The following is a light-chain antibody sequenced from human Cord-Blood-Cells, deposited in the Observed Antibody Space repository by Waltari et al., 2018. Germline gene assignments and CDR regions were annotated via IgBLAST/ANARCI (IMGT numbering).Light chain of an antibody. CDR3: CSYAGSSTFWV. V-gene: IGLV2-23*02. J-gene: IGLJ3*02. Sequence: QSALTQPASVSGSPGQSITISCTGTSSDVGSYNLVSWYQQHPGKAPKLMIYEVSKRPSGVSNRFSGSKSGNTASLTISGLQAEDEADYYCCSYAGSSTFWVFGGGTKQTVL. CDR2: EVS. CDR1: SSDVGSYNL.